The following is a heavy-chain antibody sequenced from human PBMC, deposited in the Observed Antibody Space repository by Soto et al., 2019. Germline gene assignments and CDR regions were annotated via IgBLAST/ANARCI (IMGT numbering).Heavy chain of an antibody. CDR1: GYTFTSYG. Sequence: ASVKVSCKASGYTFTSYGISWVRQAPGQGLEWMGWIRAYNGHTNYAQKLQGTVTMTTDKSTSTASMELRNLRSDDTAVYSCARDLVYYYGSGIGYYDEVRPVCCKGT. V-gene: IGHV1-18*01. CDR2: IRAYNGHT. D-gene: IGHD3-10*01. J-gene: IGHJ6*03. CDR3: ARDLVYYYGSGIGYYDEVRPV.